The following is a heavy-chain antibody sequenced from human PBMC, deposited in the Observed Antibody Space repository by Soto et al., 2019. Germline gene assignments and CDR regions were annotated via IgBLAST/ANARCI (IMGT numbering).Heavy chain of an antibody. CDR3: SRVLSKTWFDP. D-gene: IGHD6-13*01. CDR2: SRDKTKSYTT. Sequence: PGGSLRLSCAASGFSISDHYMDWVRQAPGKGLEWVGRSRDKTKSYTTEYAASVKGRVTISRDESENSLYLQMNSLKTEDTAVYYWSRVLSKTWFDPWGQGTMVTVSS. CDR1: GFSISDHY. J-gene: IGHJ5*02. V-gene: IGHV3-72*01.